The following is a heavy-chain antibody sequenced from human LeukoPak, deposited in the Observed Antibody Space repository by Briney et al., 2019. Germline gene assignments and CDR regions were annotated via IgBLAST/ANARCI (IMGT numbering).Heavy chain of an antibody. D-gene: IGHD3-22*01. CDR1: GGSISGSF. CDR2: INHSGST. V-gene: IGHV4-34*01. J-gene: IGHJ4*02. CDR3: ARGLFDYYDSSGYSYFDY. Sequence: SETLSLTCTVSGGSISGSFWSWIRQPPGKGLEWIGEINHSGSTNYNPSLKSRVTISVDTSKNQFSLKLSSVTAADTAVYYCARGLFDYYDSSGYSYFDYWGQGTLVTVSS.